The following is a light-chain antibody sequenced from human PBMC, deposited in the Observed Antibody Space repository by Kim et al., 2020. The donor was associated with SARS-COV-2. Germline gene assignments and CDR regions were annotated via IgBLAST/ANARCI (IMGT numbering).Light chain of an antibody. V-gene: IGLV1-40*01. Sequence: GVTNSCTGSSSNIEAGYDVHWYQQLPGTAPKLLINGNSNRPSGVPDRFSGSKSGTSASLAITGLQAEDEADYYCQSYDSSLSGVVFGGGTQLTVL. J-gene: IGLJ2*01. CDR2: GNS. CDR3: QSYDSSLSGVV. CDR1: SSNIEAGYD.